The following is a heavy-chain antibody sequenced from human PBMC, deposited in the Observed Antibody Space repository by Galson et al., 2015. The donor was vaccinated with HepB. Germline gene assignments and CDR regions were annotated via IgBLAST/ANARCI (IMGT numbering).Heavy chain of an antibody. CDR2: ISAYNGNT. CDR3: ARDLVPGSSWKGGWFDP. CDR1: GYTFTSNG. J-gene: IGHJ5*02. V-gene: IGHV1-18*04. Sequence: SAKVSCKASGYTFTSNGISWVRQAPGQGLEWMGWISAYNGNTNYAQTLQGRVTMTRDTSTSTAYMELRGLRSDDTAVYYCARDLVPGSSWKGGWFDPWGQGTLVTVSS. D-gene: IGHD6-13*01.